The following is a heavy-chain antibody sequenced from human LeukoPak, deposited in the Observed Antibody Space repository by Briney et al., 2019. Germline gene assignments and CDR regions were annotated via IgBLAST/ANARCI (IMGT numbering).Heavy chain of an antibody. CDR1: GYTFTGYY. J-gene: IGHJ4*02. D-gene: IGHD3-3*01. V-gene: IGHV1-2*02. Sequence: ASVKVSCKASGYTFTGYYMHWVRQAPGQGLEWMGWINPNSGGTNYAQKFQGRVTMTRDTSISTAYMELSRLRSDDTAVYYCARVYDYDFWSGYRHDFDYWGQGTLVTVSP. CDR2: INPNSGGT. CDR3: ARVYDYDFWSGYRHDFDY.